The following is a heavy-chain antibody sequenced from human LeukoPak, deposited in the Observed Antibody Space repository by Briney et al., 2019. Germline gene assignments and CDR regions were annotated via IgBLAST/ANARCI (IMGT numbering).Heavy chain of an antibody. D-gene: IGHD6-13*01. Sequence: ASVKVSCKASGYTFTSYGISWVQQAPGQGLEWMGWISAYNGNTNYAQKLQGRVTMTTDTSTSTAYMELRSLRSDDTAVYYCARDYSSSWDLRTFDYWGQGTLVTVSS. J-gene: IGHJ4*02. V-gene: IGHV1-18*01. CDR3: ARDYSSSWDLRTFDY. CDR2: ISAYNGNT. CDR1: GYTFTSYG.